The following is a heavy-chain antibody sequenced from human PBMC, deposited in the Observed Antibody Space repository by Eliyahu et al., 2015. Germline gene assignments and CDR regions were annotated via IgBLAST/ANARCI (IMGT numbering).Heavy chain of an antibody. CDR3: AKDLDYGGNFFDY. J-gene: IGHJ4*02. CDR2: XSYDGSNK. V-gene: IGHV3-30*18. CDR1: GFTFSSYG. Sequence: GGGVVQPGRSLRLSCAASGFTFSSYGMHWVRQAPGKGXALEWVAVXSYDGSNKYYADSVKGRFTISRDNPKNTLYLQMNSLRAEDTAVYYCAKDLDYGGNFFDYWGQGTLVTVSS. D-gene: IGHD4-23*01.